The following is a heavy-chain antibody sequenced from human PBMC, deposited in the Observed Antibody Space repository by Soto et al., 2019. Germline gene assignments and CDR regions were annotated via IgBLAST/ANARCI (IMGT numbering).Heavy chain of an antibody. CDR3: ARVSRSGYYPKY. CDR1: GFTFSSYG. Sequence: GGSLRLSCAASGFTFSSYGMHWVRQAPGKGLEWVAVIWYDGSNKYYADSVKGRFTISRDNSKNTLYLQMSSLRAEDTAVYYCARVSRSGYYPKYWGQGTLVTVS. J-gene: IGHJ4*02. D-gene: IGHD3-3*01. CDR2: IWYDGSNK. V-gene: IGHV3-33*01.